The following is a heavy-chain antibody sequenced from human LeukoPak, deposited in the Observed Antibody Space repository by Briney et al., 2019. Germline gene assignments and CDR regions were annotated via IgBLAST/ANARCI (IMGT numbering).Heavy chain of an antibody. Sequence: SETLSLTCTVSGGSISSYYWSWIRQSPGKGLEWIGYIYDSGSTKYNPSLKSRVTISVDTSKNQFSLKLTSVTAADTAVYYCATSYYQYFRFWGQGTLVTVSS. J-gene: IGHJ1*01. CDR1: GGSISSYY. CDR2: IYDSGST. V-gene: IGHV4-4*08. CDR3: ATSYYQYFRF. D-gene: IGHD1-26*01.